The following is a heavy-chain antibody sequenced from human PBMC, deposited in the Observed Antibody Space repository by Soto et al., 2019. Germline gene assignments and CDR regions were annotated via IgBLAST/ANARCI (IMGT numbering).Heavy chain of an antibody. CDR2: MNATTRNT. V-gene: IGHV1-8*02. J-gene: IGHJ6*02. CDR1: GYSFSNFD. CDR3: ARGNPYNYAGFDV. D-gene: IGHD3-16*01. Sequence: GASVKVSCKASGYSFSNFDINWLRLASGQGPQWMGWMNATTRNTFYSPRFQGKFTMTWDTSLSTAYMEMNNLMSDDTAVYYCARGNPYNYAGFDVWGQGTTVTVSS.